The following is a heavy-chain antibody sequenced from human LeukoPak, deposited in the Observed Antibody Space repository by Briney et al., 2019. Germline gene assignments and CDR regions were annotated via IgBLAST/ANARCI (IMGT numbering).Heavy chain of an antibody. D-gene: IGHD5-18*01. V-gene: IGHV3-30*02. J-gene: IGHJ4*02. CDR2: IRYDGSNK. CDR3: AKEPFHIYGPRFDY. CDR1: GIILSDHG. Sequence: GGSLRLSCVVSGIILSDHGTDWGRQAPGKGLEWVAFIRYDGSNKYYVDSVKGRFILSRDISKNTLYLQMDSLRPEDTAVYYCAKEPFHIYGPRFDYWGQGTQVTVSS.